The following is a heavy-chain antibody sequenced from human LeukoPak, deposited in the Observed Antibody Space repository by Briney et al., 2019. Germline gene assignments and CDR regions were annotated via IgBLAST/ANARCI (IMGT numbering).Heavy chain of an antibody. J-gene: IGHJ4*02. D-gene: IGHD1-1*01. CDR3: ARDVGQTGTIDY. Sequence: ASVKVSCKASGYTFTGYYMHWVRQAPGQGLGWMGWINPNSGGTNYAQKFQGRVTMTRDTSISTAYMELSRLRSDDTAVYYCARDVGQTGTIDYWGQGTLVTVSS. CDR1: GYTFTGYY. V-gene: IGHV1-2*02. CDR2: INPNSGGT.